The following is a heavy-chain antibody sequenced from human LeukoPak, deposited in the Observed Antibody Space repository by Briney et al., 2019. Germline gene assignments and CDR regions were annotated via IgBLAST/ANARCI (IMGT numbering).Heavy chain of an antibody. V-gene: IGHV4-4*07. J-gene: IGHJ4*02. Sequence: PSETLSLTCTASGGSISSYYWSWIRQPAGKGLEWIGRIYTSGSANYNPSLKSRVTMSVDTSKSQFSLKLSSVTAADTAVYYCARASRTGSGWYYGYWGQGTLVTVSS. CDR3: ARASRTGSGWYYGY. CDR2: IYTSGSA. CDR1: GGSISSYY. D-gene: IGHD6-19*01.